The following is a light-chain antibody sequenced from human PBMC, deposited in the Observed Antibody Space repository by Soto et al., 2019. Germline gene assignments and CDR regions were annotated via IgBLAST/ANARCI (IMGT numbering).Light chain of an antibody. Sequence: EVVLTQSPAILSLSPGERATLSCGASQTVRRNFLAWYQKRPGLAPRLLIYDASSRATGIPDRFSGSGSGTDFTLTISRLEPEDFAVYYCQQYRDSRTFGQGTKVDI. CDR2: DAS. V-gene: IGKV3D-20*01. CDR1: QTVRRNF. J-gene: IGKJ1*01. CDR3: QQYRDSRT.